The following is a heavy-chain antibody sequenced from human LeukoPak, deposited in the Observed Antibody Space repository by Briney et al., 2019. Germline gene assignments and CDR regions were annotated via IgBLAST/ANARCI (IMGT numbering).Heavy chain of an antibody. V-gene: IGHV3-64D*06. CDR3: VRDLYGMDV. CDR1: GFSFSHLA. CDR2: VHPDGRTT. J-gene: IGHJ6*02. Sequence: GGSLRLSCSASGFSFSHLAMHWVRRAPGKGLEYVSVVHPDGRTTNYADTVKGRFTSSRDNSRNMLYLQMSSVTAEDTANYYCVRDLYGMDVWGQGTTVTVSS.